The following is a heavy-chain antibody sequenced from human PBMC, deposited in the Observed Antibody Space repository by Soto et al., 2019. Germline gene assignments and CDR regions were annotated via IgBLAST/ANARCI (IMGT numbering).Heavy chain of an antibody. CDR1: GGTFSTYV. Sequence: QVQLVQSGAEVKKPGSSVKVSCKASGGTFSTYVISWVRQAPGHGLEWMGGIIPVFATTNYAQKFQGRVTITADESTRTGYMELNSLRSEDTAVYYCARGRIAGAATDFYYYGMDVWGQGTSVTVSS. V-gene: IGHV1-69*12. D-gene: IGHD1-26*01. CDR2: IIPVFATT. CDR3: ARGRIAGAATDFYYYGMDV. J-gene: IGHJ6*02.